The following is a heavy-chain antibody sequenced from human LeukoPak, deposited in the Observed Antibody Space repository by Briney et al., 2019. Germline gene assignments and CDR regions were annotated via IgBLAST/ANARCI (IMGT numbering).Heavy chain of an antibody. Sequence: ASVKVSCKVSGYTLTELSMHWVRQAPGKGLEWMGGFDPEDGETIYAQKFQGRVTMTRDTSTSTAYMELSSLRSEDTAVYYCAASLGTLMLGAFDIWGQGTMVTVSS. CDR3: AASLGTLMLGAFDI. D-gene: IGHD4/OR15-4a*01. J-gene: IGHJ3*02. CDR1: GYTLTELS. CDR2: FDPEDGET. V-gene: IGHV1-24*01.